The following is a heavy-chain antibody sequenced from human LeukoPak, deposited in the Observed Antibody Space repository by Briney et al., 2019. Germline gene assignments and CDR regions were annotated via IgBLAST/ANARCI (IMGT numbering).Heavy chain of an antibody. CDR3: ATFSIAARPFDY. V-gene: IGHV1-24*01. CDR1: GYTLTELS. Sequence: GASVKVSCKVSGYTLTELSMHWVRQAPGKGLEWMGGFDPEDGETISAQKFQGRVTMTEDTSTDTAYMELSSLRSEDTAVYYCATFSIAARPFDYWGQGTLVTVSS. J-gene: IGHJ4*02. D-gene: IGHD6-6*01. CDR2: FDPEDGET.